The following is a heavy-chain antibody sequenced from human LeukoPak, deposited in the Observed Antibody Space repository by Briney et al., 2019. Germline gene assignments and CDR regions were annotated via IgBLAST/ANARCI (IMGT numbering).Heavy chain of an antibody. J-gene: IGHJ4*02. CDR1: GFTFSSYG. D-gene: IGHD5-18*01. CDR2: IWYDGSNK. CDR3: ARAADTAMVPFDY. V-gene: IGHV3-33*01. Sequence: GGSLRLSCAASGFTFSSYGMHWVRQAPGKGLEWVAVIWYDGSNKYYADSVKGRFTISRDNSKNTLYLQMNSLRAEDTAVYYCARAADTAMVPFDYWGQGTLVTVSS.